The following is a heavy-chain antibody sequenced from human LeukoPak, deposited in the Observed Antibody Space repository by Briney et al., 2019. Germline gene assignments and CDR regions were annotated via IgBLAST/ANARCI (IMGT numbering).Heavy chain of an antibody. CDR2: ISNDENNK. V-gene: IGHV3-30-3*01. CDR1: GFTFTRYD. D-gene: IGHD4-23*01. CDR3: VLGHYGGLFDN. J-gene: IGHJ4*02. Sequence: GGSLRLSCAASGFTFTRYDMHWVRQAPGKGLEWVAVISNDENNKDYGNSVKGRFTIARDNSKNTLFLQMNSLRVEDTAVYYCVLGHYGGLFDNWGQGALVIASS.